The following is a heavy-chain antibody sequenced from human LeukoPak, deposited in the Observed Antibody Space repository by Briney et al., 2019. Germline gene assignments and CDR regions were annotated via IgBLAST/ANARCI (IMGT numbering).Heavy chain of an antibody. D-gene: IGHD3/OR15-3a*01. J-gene: IGHJ4*02. Sequence: GGSLRLSCAASGFTFRNSAMSWVRQAPGKGLEWVAVISYDGSNKYYADSVKGRFTVSRDNSKNTLYLQMNSLRAEDTAVYYCAIDNGLGIGFSLDYWGQGTLVAVSS. CDR2: ISYDGSNK. V-gene: IGHV3-30*03. CDR1: GFTFRNSA. CDR3: AIDNGLGIGFSLDY.